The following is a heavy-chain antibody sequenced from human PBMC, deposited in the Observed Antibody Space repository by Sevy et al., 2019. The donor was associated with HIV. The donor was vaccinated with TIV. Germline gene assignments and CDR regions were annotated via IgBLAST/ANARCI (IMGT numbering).Heavy chain of an antibody. CDR1: GFTFGDYA. J-gene: IGHJ3*01. CDR2: FRSKGYGGTT. CDR3: TRGQRGGWAFDL. D-gene: IGHD3-16*01. Sequence: GGSLRLSCTASGFTFGDYAMSWFRQAPGKGLEWVGLFRSKGYGGTTEYATSVKGRFIMSRDDSKSIAYLQMNSLKTEDSAVYYCTRGQRGGWAFDLWGQGTMVTVSS. V-gene: IGHV3-49*03.